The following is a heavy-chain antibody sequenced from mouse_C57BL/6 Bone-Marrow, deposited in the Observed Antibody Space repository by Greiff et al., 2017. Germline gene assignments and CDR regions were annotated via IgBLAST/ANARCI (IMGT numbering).Heavy chain of an antibody. CDR2: IDPSDSYT. V-gene: IGHV1-69*01. D-gene: IGHD2-4*01. J-gene: IGHJ2*01. Sequence: QVQLQQSGAELVMPGASVKLSCKASGYTFTSYWMHWVKQRPGQGLEWIGEIDPSDSYTNYNQKLKGKSTLTVDNSSSTAYMQLSSLTSEDSAVYYCARWTPYDYDNYWGQGTTLTVSS. CDR3: ARWTPYDYDNY. CDR1: GYTFTSYW.